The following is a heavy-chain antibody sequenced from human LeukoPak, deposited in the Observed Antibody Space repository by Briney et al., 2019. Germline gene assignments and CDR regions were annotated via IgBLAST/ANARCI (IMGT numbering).Heavy chain of an antibody. CDR2: ISAYNGNT. Sequence: ASVKVSCKASGYTFTSYGISWVRQAPGQGLEWMGWISAYNGNTNYAQKFQGRVTITADKSTSTAYMELSSLRSEDTAVYYCATVPNYYDSSGERGLDYWGQGTLVTVSS. CDR3: ATVPNYYDSSGERGLDY. CDR1: GYTFTSYG. D-gene: IGHD3-22*01. J-gene: IGHJ4*02. V-gene: IGHV1-18*01.